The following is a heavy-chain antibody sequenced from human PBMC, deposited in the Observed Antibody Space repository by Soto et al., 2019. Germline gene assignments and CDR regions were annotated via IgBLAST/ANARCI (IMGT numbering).Heavy chain of an antibody. V-gene: IGHV3-21*06. CDR1: GFAFNNYG. J-gene: IGHJ4*02. D-gene: IGHD2-2*01. CDR2: ISKSDYT. Sequence: GGSLRLSCTVSGFAFNNYGINWVRQAPGKGLEWVSSISKSDYTYYSDSVKGRFTISRDNAKNSVSLQMNTLRVEDTAVYYCAREDSIIIPAVSDFWGQGTLVTVSS. CDR3: AREDSIIIPAVSDF.